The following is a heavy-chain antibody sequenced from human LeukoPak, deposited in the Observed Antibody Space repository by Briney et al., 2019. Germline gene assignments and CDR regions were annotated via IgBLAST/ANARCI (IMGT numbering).Heavy chain of an antibody. CDR1: GDSVSSNSAA. CDR3: ARGRGGGYSYGYKWLDAFDI. J-gene: IGHJ3*02. D-gene: IGHD5-18*01. Sequence: SQTLSLTCAISGDSVSSNSAAWNWIRQSPSRGLEWLGRTYYRSKWYNDYAVSVKSRITINPDTSKNQFSLQLNSVTPENTAVYYCARGRGGGYSYGYKWLDAFDIWGQGTMVTVSS. CDR2: TYYRSKWYN. V-gene: IGHV6-1*01.